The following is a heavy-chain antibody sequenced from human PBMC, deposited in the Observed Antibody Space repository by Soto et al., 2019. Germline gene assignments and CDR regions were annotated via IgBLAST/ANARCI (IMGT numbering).Heavy chain of an antibody. CDR1: GFTFSDYY. CDR2: ISSSGSDI. J-gene: IGHJ1*01. CDR3: ARERWVEGKGAEFQH. D-gene: IGHD2-15*01. V-gene: IGHV3-11*01. Sequence: QVQLVESGGGLVKPGGSLRLSCAASGFTFSDYYMSWIRQAPGKGLEWVSYISSSGSDIDYADSVRGRFTISRDNAKNSLYLQVNSLRAEDTAVYYCARERWVEGKGAEFQHWGQGTLVTVSS.